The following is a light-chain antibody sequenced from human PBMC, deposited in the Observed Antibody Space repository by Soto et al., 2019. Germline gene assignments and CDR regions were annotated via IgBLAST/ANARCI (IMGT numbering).Light chain of an antibody. J-gene: IGKJ4*01. CDR3: QQYYVWNT. CDR2: DSS. CDR1: QSVDSK. Sequence: VMTQSPATLSVSPGERAIFSCRASQSVDSKLAWYQQKPGQAPRLLIYDSSTRATRIPARLSGSGSGTEFTLTITSLKSEDFAIYYCQQYYVWNTFGGGTKV. V-gene: IGKV3D-15*01.